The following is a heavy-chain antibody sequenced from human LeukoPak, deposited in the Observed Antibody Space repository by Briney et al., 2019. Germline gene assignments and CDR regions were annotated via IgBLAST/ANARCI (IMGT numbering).Heavy chain of an antibody. CDR1: GGSISSYY. V-gene: IGHV4-4*07. J-gene: IGHJ6*03. D-gene: IGHD2-8*02. CDR3: ARGVVYAGPRVFYYYYMDV. CDR2: IYTSGST. Sequence: SETLSLTCTVSGGSISSYYWSWIRQPAGKGLEWIGRIYTSGSTNYNPSLKSRVTMSVDTSKNQFSLKLSSVTAADTAVYYCARGVVYAGPRVFYYYYMDVWGKGTTVTVSS.